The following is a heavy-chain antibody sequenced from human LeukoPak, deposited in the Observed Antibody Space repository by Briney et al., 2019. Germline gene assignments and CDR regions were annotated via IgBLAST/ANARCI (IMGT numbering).Heavy chain of an antibody. V-gene: IGHV4-34*01. CDR1: GGSFSGYY. CDR3: ARVMVRGVIILKISHFDY. Sequence: PSETLSLTCAVYGGSFSGYYWSWIRQPPGKGLEWIGEINHSGSTNYNPSLKSRVTISVDTSKNQFSLKLGSVTAADTAVYYCARVMVRGVIILKISHFDYWGQGTLVTVSS. D-gene: IGHD3-10*01. CDR2: INHSGST. J-gene: IGHJ4*02.